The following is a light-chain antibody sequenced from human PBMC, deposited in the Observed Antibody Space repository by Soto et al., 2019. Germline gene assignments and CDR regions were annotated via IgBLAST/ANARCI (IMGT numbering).Light chain of an antibody. CDR3: SSYTTTNTYV. Sequence: QLVLTQSPSASASLGASVKLTCTLSSAHSNYAIAWHQQRPEKGPRYLMKLNSDGSHSKGDGIPDRFSGSSSGAERSLTISSLQSEDEADYYCSSYTTTNTYVFGTGTKVTVL. CDR2: LNSDGSH. V-gene: IGLV4-69*01. J-gene: IGLJ1*01. CDR1: SAHSNYA.